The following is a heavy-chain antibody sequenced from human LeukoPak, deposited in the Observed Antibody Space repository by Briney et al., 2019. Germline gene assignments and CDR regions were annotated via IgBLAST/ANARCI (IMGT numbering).Heavy chain of an antibody. CDR3: ARDGSPARFDY. Sequence: GASVKVSCKASGYTFTSYYMHWVRQAPGQGLEWMGIINPSGGSTTYAQKFQGRVTMTRDTSTTTVYMELNNLKSEDTAVYYCARDGSPARFDYWGHGTLVTVSS. D-gene: IGHD6-13*01. J-gene: IGHJ4*01. CDR1: GYTFTSYY. V-gene: IGHV1-46*01. CDR2: INPSGGST.